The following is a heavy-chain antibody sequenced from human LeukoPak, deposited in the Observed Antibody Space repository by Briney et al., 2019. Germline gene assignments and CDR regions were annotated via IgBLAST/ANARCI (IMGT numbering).Heavy chain of an antibody. J-gene: IGHJ5*02. CDR2: FDPEDGET. CDR1: GYTLTESS. V-gene: IGHV1-24*01. CDR3: AAGGAAGNWFDP. Sequence: ASVKVSCKVSGYTLTESSMHWVRQAPGKGLEWMGGFDPEDGETIYAQKFQGRVTMTEDTSTDTAYKELSSLRSEDTAVYYCAAGGAAGNWFDPWGQGTLVTVSS. D-gene: IGHD6-13*01.